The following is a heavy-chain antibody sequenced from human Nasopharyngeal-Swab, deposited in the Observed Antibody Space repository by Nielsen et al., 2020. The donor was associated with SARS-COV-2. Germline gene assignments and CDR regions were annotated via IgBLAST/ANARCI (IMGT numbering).Heavy chain of an antibody. CDR1: GFSFSSYW. CDR3: ARDVGGRDNY. D-gene: IGHD2-15*01. V-gene: IGHV3-74*01. Sequence: GWLSLSSAVSGFSFSSYWMHWVRQPPGKGLQWVSRINTDGTTTNYADSVRGRFTISRDNAKNTLYLQMNSLRAEDTAVYYCARDVGGRDNYWGQGALVTVSS. CDR2: INTDGTTT. J-gene: IGHJ4*02.